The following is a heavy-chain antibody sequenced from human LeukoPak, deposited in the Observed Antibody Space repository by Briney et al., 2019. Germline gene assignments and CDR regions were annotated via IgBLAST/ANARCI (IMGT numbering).Heavy chain of an antibody. D-gene: IGHD6-13*01. J-gene: IGHJ4*01. Sequence: GGSLRLSCAVSGFTFRDYWMNWVRQAPGKGLEWVASIKQDGSDKSYVDSVKGRFTISRDNAKNSLYLQMSSLRVEDTAVYYCARDGTAAGLYFDLWGQGTLVTVSS. CDR1: GFTFRDYW. V-gene: IGHV3-7*01. CDR3: ARDGTAAGLYFDL. CDR2: IKQDGSDK.